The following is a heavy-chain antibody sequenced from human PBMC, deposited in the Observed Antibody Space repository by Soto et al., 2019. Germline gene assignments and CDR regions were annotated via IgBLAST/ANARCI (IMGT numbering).Heavy chain of an antibody. V-gene: IGHV3-15*07. CDR2: IKTKTDGGTT. D-gene: IGHD3-22*01. CDR3: TTGVEKYYFDTSGYLAFDY. Sequence: GGSLRLSCAASGFTFSKGWMNWVRQAPGKGLEWVGRIKTKTDGGTTDYAAPVKGRFTISRDDSDNTLYLRMNSLKTEDTAVYYCTTGVEKYYFDTSGYLAFDYWGQGA. CDR1: GFTFSKGW. J-gene: IGHJ4*02.